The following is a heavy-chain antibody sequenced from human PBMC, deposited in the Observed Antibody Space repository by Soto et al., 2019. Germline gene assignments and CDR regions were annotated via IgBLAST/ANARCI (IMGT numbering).Heavy chain of an antibody. J-gene: IGHJ5*02. CDR1: GFTFSSYS. CDR2: ISSSSSYI. Sequence: VGSLRLSCAASGFTFSSYSMNWVRQAPGKGLEWVSSISSSSSYIYYADSVKGRFTISRDNAKNSLYLQMNSLRAEDTAVYYCARDRRVYRATYWFDPWGQGTLVTVSS. V-gene: IGHV3-21*01. CDR3: ARDRRVYRATYWFDP. D-gene: IGHD3-16*02.